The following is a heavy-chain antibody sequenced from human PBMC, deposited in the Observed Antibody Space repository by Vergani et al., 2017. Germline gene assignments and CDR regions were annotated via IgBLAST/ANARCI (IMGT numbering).Heavy chain of an antibody. D-gene: IGHD3-9*01. CDR2: MISGDSI. J-gene: IGHJ6*02. V-gene: IGHV3-11*04. CDR1: GFTFSDHS. CDR3: ARETDTGSSVSYNYYAMDV. Sequence: QVQLVASGGGLVKPGGSLSPSCEAAGFTFSDHSLSWCCQPPGKGLEWISSMISGDSIYYPASVKGRFTVSGDNTKNTLYLQMNSLRAEDTAVYYCARETDTGSSVSYNYYAMDVWGQGTTVSVSS.